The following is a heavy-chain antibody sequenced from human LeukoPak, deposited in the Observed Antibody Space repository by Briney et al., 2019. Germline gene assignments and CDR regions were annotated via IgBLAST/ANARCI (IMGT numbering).Heavy chain of an antibody. CDR3: ARGSSSHVSFDY. D-gene: IGHD6-6*01. V-gene: IGHV4-61*02. CDR1: GGSISSGAYY. CDR2: IYASGST. Sequence: SQTLSLTCTVSGGSISSGAYYWSWIRQPAGKGLEWIGRIYASGSTHYNPSLKSRVTISVDTSKNQFSLKLSSVTAADTAVYYCARGSSSHVSFDYWGQGTLVTVSS. J-gene: IGHJ4*02.